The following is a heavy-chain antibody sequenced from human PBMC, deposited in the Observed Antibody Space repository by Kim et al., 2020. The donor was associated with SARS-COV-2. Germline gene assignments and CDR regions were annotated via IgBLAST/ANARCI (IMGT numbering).Heavy chain of an antibody. CDR3: AKDRGGDSPVVFDY. Sequence: GGSLRLSCAASGFTFGDYAMHWVRQAPGKGLEWVSGISWHSGSIGYADSVKGRFTISRDNAKNSLYLQMNSLRAEDTALYYCAKDRGGDSPVVFDYWGQGTLVTVSS. D-gene: IGHD4-17*01. CDR1: GFTFGDYA. J-gene: IGHJ4*02. CDR2: ISWHSGSI. V-gene: IGHV3-9*01.